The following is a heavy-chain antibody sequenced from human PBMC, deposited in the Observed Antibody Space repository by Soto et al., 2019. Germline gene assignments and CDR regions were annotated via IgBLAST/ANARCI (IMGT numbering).Heavy chain of an antibody. CDR3: ARGDVDTAMVGGYFDY. D-gene: IGHD5-18*01. Sequence: GGSLRLSCAASGFTFSSYAMHWVRQAPGKGLEWVAVISYDGSNKYYADSVKGRFTISRDNSKNTLYLQMNSLRAEDTAVYYCARGDVDTAMVGGYFDYWGQGTLVTVSS. J-gene: IGHJ4*02. CDR1: GFTFSSYA. CDR2: ISYDGSNK. V-gene: IGHV3-30-3*01.